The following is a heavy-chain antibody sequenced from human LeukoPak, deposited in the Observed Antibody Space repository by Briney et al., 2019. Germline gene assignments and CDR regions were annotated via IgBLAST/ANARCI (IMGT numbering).Heavy chain of an antibody. CDR3: ASDYGDNPVRDY. D-gene: IGHD4-17*01. CDR1: GFIFSTYS. V-gene: IGHV3-21*01. CDR2: ISSSSTYI. J-gene: IGHJ4*02. Sequence: GGSLRLSCAASGFIFSTYSMNWVRQAPGKGLEWVSSISSSSTYIYYADSVKGRFTISRDNAENSLYLQMNSLRVDDTALYYCASDYGDNPVRDYWGQGTLVTVSS.